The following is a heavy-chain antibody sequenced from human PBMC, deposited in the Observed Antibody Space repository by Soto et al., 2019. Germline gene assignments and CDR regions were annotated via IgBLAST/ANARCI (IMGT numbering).Heavy chain of an antibody. CDR1: GGTFSRYA. CDR2: IIPVFGTT. J-gene: IGHJ6*02. D-gene: IGHD4-4*01. Sequence: QVQLVQSGAEVKKPGSSVKVSCKSSGGTFSRYAINWLRQAPGQGLEWMGGIIPVFGTTNYAQKFQGRVTITADSSTRTVYMELSSLRAEETAVYYCARVGCVSNFGHFYYGMDVWGQGTTVTVSS. V-gene: IGHV1-69*01. CDR3: ARVGCVSNFGHFYYGMDV.